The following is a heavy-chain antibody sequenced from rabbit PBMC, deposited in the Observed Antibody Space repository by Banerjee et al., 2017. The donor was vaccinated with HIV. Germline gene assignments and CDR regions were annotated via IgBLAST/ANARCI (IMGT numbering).Heavy chain of an antibody. D-gene: IGHD6-1*01. CDR2: IYAGSSGST. CDR1: GFSFSSGYD. Sequence: QSLEESGGDLVKPGASLTLTCTASGFSFSSGYDMCWVRQAPGKGLEWIACIYAGSSGSTYYASWAKGRFTISKTSSTTVTLQMTSLTAADTATYFCARHDSYYTYGDAGYAYANLWGQGSLVTVS. J-gene: IGHJ4*01. CDR3: ARHDSYYTYGDAGYAYANL. V-gene: IGHV1S40*01.